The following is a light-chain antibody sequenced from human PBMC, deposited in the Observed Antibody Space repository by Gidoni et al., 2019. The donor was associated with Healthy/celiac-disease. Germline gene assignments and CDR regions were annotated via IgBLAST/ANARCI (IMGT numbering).Light chain of an antibody. CDR1: SSNIGAGYD. Sequence: QSVLTQPPSVSGAPGQRVTISCTGSSSNIGAGYDVHWYQQLPGTAPKLLIYCNSHRPSGVPARFPGSKSGTSASLAITGLQAEDEADYYCQSYDSSLSGYVFGTGTKVTVL. J-gene: IGLJ1*01. CDR2: CNS. V-gene: IGLV1-40*01. CDR3: QSYDSSLSGYV.